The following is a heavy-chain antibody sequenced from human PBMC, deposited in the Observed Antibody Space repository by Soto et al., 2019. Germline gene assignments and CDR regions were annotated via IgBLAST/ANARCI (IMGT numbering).Heavy chain of an antibody. CDR3: AREALSALGY. D-gene: IGHD3-10*01. CDR1: GFTFSSYA. Sequence: QVQLVESGGGVVQPGRSLRLSCAASGFTFSSYAMHWVRQAPGKGLEWVAVIWYDGSNKYYADSVKGRFTISRDNSKNTLYLQMNSLRAEDTAVYYCAREALSALGYWGQGTLVTVSS. V-gene: IGHV3-33*08. CDR2: IWYDGSNK. J-gene: IGHJ4*02.